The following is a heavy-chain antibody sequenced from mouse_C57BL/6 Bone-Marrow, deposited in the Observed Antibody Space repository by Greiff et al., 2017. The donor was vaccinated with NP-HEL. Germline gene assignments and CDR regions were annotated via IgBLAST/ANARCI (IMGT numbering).Heavy chain of an antibody. D-gene: IGHD2-4*01. CDR1: GYTFTDYE. V-gene: IGHV1-15*01. Sequence: QVQLKESGAELVRPGASVTLSCKASGYTFTDYEMHWVKQTPVHGLEWIGAIDPETGGTAYNQKFKGKAILTADKSSSTAYMELRSLTSEDSAVYYCTSIYYDYDKWYFDVWGTGTTVTVSS. CDR2: IDPETGGT. J-gene: IGHJ1*03. CDR3: TSIYYDYDKWYFDV.